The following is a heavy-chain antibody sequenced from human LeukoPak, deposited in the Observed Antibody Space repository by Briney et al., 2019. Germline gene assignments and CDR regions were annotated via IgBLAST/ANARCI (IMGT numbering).Heavy chain of an antibody. CDR1: GGSILDSTYY. J-gene: IGHJ5*02. V-gene: IGHV4-39*01. CDR3: ARQSSGYYYGWFDP. D-gene: IGHD3-22*01. Sequence: PSETLSLTCTVSGGSILDSTYYWAWIRQPPGKGLEWLATIFYNGNTHYNPSLKSRVTMSVDTVKNQFSLNLNSVTAADTAVYYCARQSSGYYYGWFDPWGQGPLVTVSS. CDR2: IFYNGNT.